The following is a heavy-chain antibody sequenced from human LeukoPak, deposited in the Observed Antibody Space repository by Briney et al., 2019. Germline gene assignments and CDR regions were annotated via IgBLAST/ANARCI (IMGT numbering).Heavy chain of an antibody. V-gene: IGHV3-20*04. CDR3: ARGVGNYRYYFDS. CDR2: INWNGGRT. CDR1: GFIFDDYG. J-gene: IGHJ4*02. D-gene: IGHD3-22*01. Sequence: GGSLRLSCAASGFIFDDYGLSWVRQAPGKGLEWVSDINWNGGRTVYADSVKGRFTISRDNAKNSLILQMNSLRAEDTAVYYCARGVGNYRYYFDSWGQGTLVTVSS.